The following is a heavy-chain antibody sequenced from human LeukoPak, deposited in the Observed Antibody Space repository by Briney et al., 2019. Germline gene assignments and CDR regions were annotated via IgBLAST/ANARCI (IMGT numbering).Heavy chain of an antibody. D-gene: IGHD4/OR15-4a*01. Sequence: GASVKVSCKASGYTFSSYYMHWVRQAPGQGLEWMGIINPSGGSTSYAQKFQGRVTMTRDTSTSTVYMELSSLRSEDTAVYYCVRDMSLEAHDYCNWFGPWGQGTLVTVSS. CDR1: GYTFSSYY. V-gene: IGHV1-46*01. CDR3: VRDMSLEAHDYCNWFGP. J-gene: IGHJ5*02. CDR2: INPSGGST.